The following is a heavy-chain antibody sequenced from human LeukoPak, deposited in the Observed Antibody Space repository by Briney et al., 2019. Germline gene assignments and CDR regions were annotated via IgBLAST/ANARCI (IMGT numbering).Heavy chain of an antibody. CDR2: IKQDGSEK. CDR1: GFTFSSYW. D-gene: IGHD6-6*01. V-gene: IGHV3-7*01. J-gene: IGHJ4*02. CDR3: AREDIAARPVSEY. Sequence: GGSLRLSCAASGFTFSSYWMSWVRQAPGKGLEWVANIKQDGSEKYYVDSVKGRFTISRDNAKNSLYLQMNSLRAEDTAVYYCAREDIAARPVSEYWGQGTLVTVSS.